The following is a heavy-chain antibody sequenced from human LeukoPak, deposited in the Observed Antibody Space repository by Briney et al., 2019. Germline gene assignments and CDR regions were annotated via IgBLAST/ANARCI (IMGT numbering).Heavy chain of an antibody. CDR1: GLTFSDAW. J-gene: IGHJ4*02. Sequence: GGSLRLSRVLSGLTFSDAWMSCVRQAPGKGLEWVGGIRNSMITEYAAPVQGSFSISRDNSKRTFYLQMNSLRTGHTCMYSCTWMATILPVDYWGQGNLVTVSS. CDR3: TWMATILPVDY. V-gene: IGHV3-15*01. D-gene: IGHD5-12*01. CDR2: IRNSMIT.